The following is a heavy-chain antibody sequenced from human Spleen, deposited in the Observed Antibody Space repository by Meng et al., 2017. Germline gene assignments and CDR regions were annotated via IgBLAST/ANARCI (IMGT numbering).Heavy chain of an antibody. V-gene: IGHV1-18*04. Sequence: QVQLVQSGVEVKKPGASVKVSCKASGYSFTHHGITWVRQAPGQGLEWMGWISGYNGNTHYAQKFQGRVTMTRDTSINTAYMELSRLRSAADTAVYYCARWRGDSDFDYWGQGTLVTVSS. J-gene: IGHJ4*02. CDR3: ARWRGDSDFDY. CDR1: GYSFTHHG. CDR2: ISGYNGNT. D-gene: IGHD2-21*02.